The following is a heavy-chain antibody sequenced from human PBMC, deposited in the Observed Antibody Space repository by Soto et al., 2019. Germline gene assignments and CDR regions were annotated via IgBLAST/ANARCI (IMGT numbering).Heavy chain of an antibody. CDR2: ISHSGAT. J-gene: IGHJ4*02. CDR1: GASISSSEW. V-gene: IGHV4-4*02. D-gene: IGHD3-16*01. CDR3: ARDFKAPNDAWAFDY. Sequence: QVQLQESGPGLVMPSGTLSLTCAVSGASISSSEWWNWVRQPPGKWLEWIGEISHSGATIYNPSLQSRVTLSVDESQTHFSLKLTSVTAADTAVYFCARDFKAPNDAWAFDYWGQGTLVTVSS.